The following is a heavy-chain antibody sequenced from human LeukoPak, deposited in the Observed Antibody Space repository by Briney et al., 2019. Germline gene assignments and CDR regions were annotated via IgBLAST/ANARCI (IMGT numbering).Heavy chain of an antibody. V-gene: IGHV3-48*01. Sequence: PRGSLRLSCVASGFTFSTYDMNWVRQAPGKGLEWVSYLSSTGGTRYYAKSVQGRFTISRDDGKNSLYLQISSLRAEDTPVYYCARAARPKLRFLDFDYWGQGTLLTVSS. CDR2: LSSTGGTR. J-gene: IGHJ4*02. CDR3: ARAARPKLRFLDFDY. D-gene: IGHD3-3*01. CDR1: GFTFSTYD.